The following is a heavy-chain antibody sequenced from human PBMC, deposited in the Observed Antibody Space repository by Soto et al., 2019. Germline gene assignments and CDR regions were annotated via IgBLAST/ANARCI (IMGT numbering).Heavy chain of an antibody. J-gene: IGHJ4*02. CDR3: VRDLYGPGY. Sequence: GGSLRLSCAASGFTFSSYWMHWIRQAPGKGLVWVSRINGDGGTTHYADSVKGRFTISRDNAKNVLYLQMNSLRAEDTAVYYCVRDLYGPGYWGQGTVVTVSS. D-gene: IGHD3-10*01. V-gene: IGHV3-74*01. CDR1: GFTFSSYW. CDR2: INGDGGTT.